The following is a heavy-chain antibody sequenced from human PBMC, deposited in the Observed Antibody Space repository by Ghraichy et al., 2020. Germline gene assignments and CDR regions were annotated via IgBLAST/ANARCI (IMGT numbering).Heavy chain of an antibody. CDR1: GYSFTTYW. Sequence: GESLNISCKVSGYSFTTYWIGWVRQMPGKGLEWMGLIYPVHSKTTYSPFFQGQVTISADKSISTAYLQWSSLKASDTAMYYCVRLSSSSWYYFDYWGQGTLVAVSS. CDR3: VRLSSSSWYYFDY. CDR2: IYPVHSKT. D-gene: IGHD2-15*01. J-gene: IGHJ4*02. V-gene: IGHV5-51*01.